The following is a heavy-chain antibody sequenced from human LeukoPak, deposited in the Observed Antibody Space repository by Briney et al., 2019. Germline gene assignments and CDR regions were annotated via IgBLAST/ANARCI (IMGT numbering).Heavy chain of an antibody. V-gene: IGHV3-49*03. CDR3: TRDYYGSGSYYMGYYYYMDV. J-gene: IGHJ6*03. CDR2: IRSKAYGWTT. Sequence: PGGSLRLSCTASGFTFGDYAMSWFRQAPGKGLEWVGFIRSKAYGWTTEYAASVKGRFTISRDDSKSIAYLQMNSLKTEDTAVYYCTRDYYGSGSYYMGYYYYMDVWGKGTTVTVSS. D-gene: IGHD3-10*01. CDR1: GFTFGDYA.